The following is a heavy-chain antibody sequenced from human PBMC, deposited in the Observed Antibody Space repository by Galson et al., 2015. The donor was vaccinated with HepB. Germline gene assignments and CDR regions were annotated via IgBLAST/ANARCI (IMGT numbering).Heavy chain of an antibody. Sequence: SVKVSCKASGYSLSDHNIHWVRQAPGQGLEWMGWISPKYGGTKNAQKFRGRVTMTRDTSISTAYMELSSLGSDDTAVYYCTRGGGRYHVDYWGQGTLVTVSS. CDR2: ISPKYGGT. D-gene: IGHD2-15*01. CDR1: GYSLSDHN. J-gene: IGHJ4*02. V-gene: IGHV1-2*02. CDR3: TRGGGRYHVDY.